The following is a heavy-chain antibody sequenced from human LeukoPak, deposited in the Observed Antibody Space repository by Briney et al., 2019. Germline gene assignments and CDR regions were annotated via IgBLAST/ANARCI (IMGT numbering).Heavy chain of an antibody. CDR1: GGSISSGSYY. V-gene: IGHV4-61*02. Sequence: PSQTLSLTCTVSGGSISSGSYYWSWIRQPAGKGLEWIGRIYTSGSTNYNPSLKSRVTISVDTSKNQFSLKLSSVTAADTAVYYCAREEWELPLGGIRDAFDIWGQGTMVTVSS. CDR3: AREEWELPLGGIRDAFDI. J-gene: IGHJ3*02. CDR2: IYTSGST. D-gene: IGHD1-26*01.